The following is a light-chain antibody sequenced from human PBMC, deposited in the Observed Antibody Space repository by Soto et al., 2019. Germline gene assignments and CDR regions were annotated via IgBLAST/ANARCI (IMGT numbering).Light chain of an antibody. CDR2: GAS. CDR3: QQYNNWPPWT. J-gene: IGKJ1*01. Sequence: EIVMTQSPATLSVSPGERATLSCRASQSVSSNLAWYQQKPGQAPRLLIYGASTRATGIPARFSGSGSGTEFTLTISSLLSEDFAVYYCQQYNNWPPWTFGQGNKVEIK. CDR1: QSVSSN. V-gene: IGKV3-15*01.